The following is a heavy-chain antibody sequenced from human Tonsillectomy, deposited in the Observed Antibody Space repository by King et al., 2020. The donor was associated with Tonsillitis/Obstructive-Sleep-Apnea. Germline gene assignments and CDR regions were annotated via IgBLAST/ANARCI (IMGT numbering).Heavy chain of an antibody. CDR3: ARENSYGSGTYFDS. D-gene: IGHD3-10*01. Sequence: VQLVESGGGLVKPGGSLRLSCAASGFTFSDYYMSWIRQAPGKGLEWCSNISSSSTYTKDADSVKGRFTISRDNAKNSLYLQMDSLRAEDTAVYYCARENSYGSGTYFDSWGQGTLVTVSS. V-gene: IGHV3-11*05. CDR1: GFTFSDYY. CDR2: ISSSSTYT. J-gene: IGHJ4*02.